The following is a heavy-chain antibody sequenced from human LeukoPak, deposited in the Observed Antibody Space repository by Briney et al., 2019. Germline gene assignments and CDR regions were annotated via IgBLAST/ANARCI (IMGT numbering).Heavy chain of an antibody. V-gene: IGHV3-21*01. Sequence: GGSLRLSCAASGFTFSSYSMNWVRQAPGKGLEWVSSISSSSSYIYYADSVKGRFTISRDNAKNSLYLQMNSLRAEDTAVYYCARKPTTTNSSSWYDGDYYGMDVWGQGTTVTVSS. D-gene: IGHD6-13*01. J-gene: IGHJ6*02. CDR3: ARKPTTTNSSSWYDGDYYGMDV. CDR2: ISSSSSYI. CDR1: GFTFSSYS.